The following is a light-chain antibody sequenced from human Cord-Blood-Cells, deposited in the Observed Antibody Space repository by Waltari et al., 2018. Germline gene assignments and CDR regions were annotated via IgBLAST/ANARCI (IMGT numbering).Light chain of an antibody. V-gene: IGKV4-1*01. CDR1: QSVLYSSNNKNY. J-gene: IGKJ4*01. Sequence: DIVMTQSLDSLAVSLGVRDTMTCKSSQSVLYSSNNKNYLTWYQQKPGQPPQLLIYWASTRKSGVPDRFSGSGSATDFTLTISSLQAEYVAVYYCQQYYSTPLTFGGGTKVEIK. CDR2: WAS. CDR3: QQYYSTPLT.